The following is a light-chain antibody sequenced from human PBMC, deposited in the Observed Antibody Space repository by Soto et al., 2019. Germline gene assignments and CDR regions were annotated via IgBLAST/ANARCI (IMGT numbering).Light chain of an antibody. CDR2: ANN. CDR3: QSYDSSLSAVV. J-gene: IGLJ2*01. V-gene: IGLV1-40*01. Sequence: QSVLTQPPSVSGAPGQRVTISCTGSSSNIGAGYDVHWYQQLPGTAPKFLIYANNNRPSGVPDRFSGSKSGTSASLAITGLQAEDEADYYCQSYDSSLSAVVFGGGTKLTVL. CDR1: SSNIGAGYD.